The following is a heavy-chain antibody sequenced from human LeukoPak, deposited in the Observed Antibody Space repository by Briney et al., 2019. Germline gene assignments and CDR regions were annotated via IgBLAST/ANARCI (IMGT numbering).Heavy chain of an antibody. J-gene: IGHJ5*02. V-gene: IGHV3-30*02. Sequence: GGSLRLSCAASGFTFSSYGMHWVRQAPGKGLEWVAFIRYDGSNKYYADSVKGRFTISRDNSKNTLYLQMNSLRAEDTAVYYCAKDVFGYCSSTSCYPHNWFDPWGQGTLVTVSS. D-gene: IGHD2-2*01. CDR2: IRYDGSNK. CDR3: AKDVFGYCSSTSCYPHNWFDP. CDR1: GFTFSSYG.